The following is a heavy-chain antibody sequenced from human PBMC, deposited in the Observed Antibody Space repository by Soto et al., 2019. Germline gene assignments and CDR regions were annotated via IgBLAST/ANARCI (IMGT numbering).Heavy chain of an antibody. CDR2: VKSKVDGGSI. J-gene: IGHJ4*02. CDR3: SADLPDWGAYAFDY. CDR1: GFTFNGAW. V-gene: IGHV3-15*07. Sequence: GGSLRLSCTASGFTFNGAWMNWVRQAPGKGLEWVGRVKSKVDGGSIDYAAPVRGRFTISRDDSRSTVDLQINSLSAEDSAMYYCSADLPDWGAYAFDYWGQGALVTVSS. D-gene: IGHD3-16*01.